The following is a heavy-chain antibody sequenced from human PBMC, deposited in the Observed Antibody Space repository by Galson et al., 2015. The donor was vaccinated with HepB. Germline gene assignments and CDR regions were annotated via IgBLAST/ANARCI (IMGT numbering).Heavy chain of an antibody. V-gene: IGHV1-18*01. CDR3: ARVGITGSYFNDI. Sequence: SVKVSCKASGYTFTRFGITWVRQAPGQALEWMGWISTYNGNTNYAQKFRGRITMITDTSTSTGFMELRSLTSDDTAVYFCARVGITGSYFNDIWGQGTLVAVSS. CDR1: GYTFTRFG. D-gene: IGHD3-10*01. J-gene: IGHJ4*02. CDR2: ISTYNGNT.